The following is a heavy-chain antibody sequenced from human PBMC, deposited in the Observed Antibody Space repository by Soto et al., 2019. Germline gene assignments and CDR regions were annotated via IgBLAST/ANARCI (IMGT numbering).Heavy chain of an antibody. D-gene: IGHD6-19*01. J-gene: IGHJ2*01. CDR3: ARRGSASSSWYFDL. CDR2: ISYSGST. CDR1: GGSISSINYY. Sequence: QLQLQESGPGLVKPSETLSLTCFVSGGSISSINYYWGWVRKPPGKGLEWIGTISYSGSTYYNQSLKSRGTIPVARSNNDLSLMLTSVTAADTAVYFSARRGSASSSWYFDLWGRGTPVTVSS. V-gene: IGHV4-39*01.